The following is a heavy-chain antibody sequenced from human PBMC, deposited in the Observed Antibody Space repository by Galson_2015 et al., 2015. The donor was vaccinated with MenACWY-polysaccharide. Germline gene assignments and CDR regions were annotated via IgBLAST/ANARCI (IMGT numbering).Heavy chain of an antibody. CDR2: IYHSGST. CDR3: ARVEKYSGSFYILY. J-gene: IGHJ4*02. V-gene: IGHV4-38-2*01. CDR1: GYSISSGYY. Sequence: LSLTCAVSGYSISSGYYWGWTRQPPGKGLEWIGSIYHSGSTYYNPSLKSRVTISVDTSKNQFSLNLSSVTAADTAVYYCARVEKYSGSFYILYWGQGTLVTVSS. D-gene: IGHD1-26*01.